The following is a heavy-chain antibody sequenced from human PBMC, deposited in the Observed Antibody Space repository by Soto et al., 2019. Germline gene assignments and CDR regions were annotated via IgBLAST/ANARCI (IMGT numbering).Heavy chain of an antibody. CDR3: AAIYDILTGGPDDAFDI. V-gene: IGHV1-69*13. J-gene: IGHJ3*02. Sequence: GASVKVSCKASGGTFSSYAVSWVRQAPGQGLEWMGGIIPIFGTANYAQKFQGRVTITADESTSTAYTELSSLRSEDTAVYYCAAIYDILTGGPDDAFDIWGQGTMVTVSS. D-gene: IGHD3-9*01. CDR2: IIPIFGTA. CDR1: GGTFSSYA.